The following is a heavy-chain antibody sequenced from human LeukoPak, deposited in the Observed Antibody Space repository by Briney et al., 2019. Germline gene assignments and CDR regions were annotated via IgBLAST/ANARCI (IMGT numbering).Heavy chain of an antibody. V-gene: IGHV3-7*03. CDR1: GFTFSNDW. J-gene: IGHJ4*02. Sequence: GGSLRLSCAASGFTFSNDWMCWVRQAPGKGLEWVANINQDESKKYYADSVKGRFTISRDNAKNSLYLQMSSLTAEDTAVYYCARGDPYCSGGSCYFDYWGQGTLVTVSS. D-gene: IGHD2-15*01. CDR3: ARGDPYCSGGSCYFDY. CDR2: INQDESKK.